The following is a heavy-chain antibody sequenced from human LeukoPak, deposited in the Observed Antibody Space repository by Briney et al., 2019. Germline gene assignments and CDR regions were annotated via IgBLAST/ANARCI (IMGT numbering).Heavy chain of an antibody. CDR2: IYTSGST. Sequence: SETLSLTCTVSGDSISNFYWSWIRQPAGKGLEWIWRIYTSGSTNYNPSLKSRVTMSVDTSKNQFSLKLSSVTAADTAVYYCACSSSWYWGGSDWFDPWGQGTLVTVSS. CDR3: ACSSSWYWGGSDWFDP. V-gene: IGHV4-4*07. CDR1: GDSISNFY. J-gene: IGHJ5*02. D-gene: IGHD6-13*01.